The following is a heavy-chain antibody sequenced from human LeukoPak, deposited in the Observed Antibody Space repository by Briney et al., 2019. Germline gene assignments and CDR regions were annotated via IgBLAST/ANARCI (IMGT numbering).Heavy chain of an antibody. V-gene: IGHV4-28*06. CDR2: IYYSGST. D-gene: IGHD6-19*01. CDR3: ARNQAVAANRGAFDI. Sequence: SETLSLTCAVSGYSISSNNCWAWIRQPPGKGLEWIGYIYYSGSTTYNPYNPSLTSRVTMSVDTSKNQFSLKLDSVTEKDTAMYYCARNQAVAANRGAFDIWGQGTMVTVSS. J-gene: IGHJ3*02. CDR1: GYSISSNNC.